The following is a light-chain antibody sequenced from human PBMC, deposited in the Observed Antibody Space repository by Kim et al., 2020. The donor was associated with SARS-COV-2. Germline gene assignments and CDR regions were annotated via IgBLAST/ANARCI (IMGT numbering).Light chain of an antibody. CDR3: QSYDSSLSVGV. Sequence: QSVLTQPPSVSGPPGQRVTISCTGSSSNIGAGYDVHWYQQLPGTAPKLLIYGNSNRPSGVPDRFSGSKSGTSASLAITGLQAEDEADYYCQSYDSSLSVGVFGTGTKVTVL. J-gene: IGLJ1*01. CDR2: GNS. V-gene: IGLV1-40*01. CDR1: SSNIGAGYD.